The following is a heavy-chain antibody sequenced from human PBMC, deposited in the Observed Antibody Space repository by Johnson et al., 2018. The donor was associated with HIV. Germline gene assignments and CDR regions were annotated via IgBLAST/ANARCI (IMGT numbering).Heavy chain of an antibody. J-gene: IGHJ3*02. CDR3: ARGTWEEPHSFDI. D-gene: IGHD1-1*01. V-gene: IGHV3-11*04. CDR1: GFAFSDYY. Sequence: QVQLVESGGGVVKPGGSLRLSCAASGFAFSDYYMAWIRQAPGKGLEWVSFISSGSHSIYYADSVKGRFTVSRDNSKNSLYLQMNSLRAEDTAVYYCARGTWEEPHSFDIWGQGTRVTVSS. CDR2: ISSGSHSI.